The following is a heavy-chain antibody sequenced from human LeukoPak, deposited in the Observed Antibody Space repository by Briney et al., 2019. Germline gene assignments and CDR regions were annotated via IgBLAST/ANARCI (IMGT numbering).Heavy chain of an antibody. CDR3: AKDSSSSDAFDI. CDR1: GFTFSTYA. Sequence: GGSLRLSCAASGFTFSTYAMSWVRQAPGKGLEWVAVISYDGSNKYYADSVKGRFTISRDNSKNTLYLQMNSLRAEDTAVYYCAKDSSSSDAFDIWGQGTMVTVSS. J-gene: IGHJ3*02. CDR2: ISYDGSNK. V-gene: IGHV3-30*18. D-gene: IGHD6-6*01.